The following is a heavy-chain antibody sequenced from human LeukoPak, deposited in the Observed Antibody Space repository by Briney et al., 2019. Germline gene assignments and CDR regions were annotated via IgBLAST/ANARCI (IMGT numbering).Heavy chain of an antibody. J-gene: IGHJ4*02. CDR2: ISGSGGST. Sequence: GGSLRLSCAASGFTFSSYAMSWDRQAPGKGLEGVSAISGSGGSTYYADSVKGRFTISRDNSKNTLYLQMNSLRAADTAVYYCAKNMPRTPNYFDYWGQGALVTVSS. CDR1: GFTFSSYA. CDR3: AKNMPRTPNYFDY. V-gene: IGHV3-23*01. D-gene: IGHD2-2*01.